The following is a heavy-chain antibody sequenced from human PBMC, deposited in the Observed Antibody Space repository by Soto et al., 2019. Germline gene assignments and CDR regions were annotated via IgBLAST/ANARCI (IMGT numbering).Heavy chain of an antibody. Sequence: QVQLVQSGAEVKKPGSSVKVSCKASGGTFSSYTISWVRQAPGQGLEWMGRIIPILGIANYAQKFQGRVTITADKSTSTAYMELSSLRSEDTAVYYCARDHAGEFHNYYFDYWGQGTLVTVSS. J-gene: IGHJ4*02. D-gene: IGHD3-10*01. V-gene: IGHV1-69*08. CDR1: GGTFSSYT. CDR3: ARDHAGEFHNYYFDY. CDR2: IIPILGIA.